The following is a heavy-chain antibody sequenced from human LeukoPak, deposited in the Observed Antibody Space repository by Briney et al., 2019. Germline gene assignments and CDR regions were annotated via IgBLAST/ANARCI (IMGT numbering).Heavy chain of an antibody. V-gene: IGHV4-59*01. CDR1: GGSISSYY. J-gene: IGHJ6*02. Sequence: PSETLSLTCTVSGGSISSYYWSWIRQPPGKGLEWIGYIHYSGSTNYSPSLKGRVTISVDTSKRQFSLNLTSVTAADTAVYYCARDLGYYGPRYGMDVWGQGTTVTVSS. CDR3: ARDLGYYGPRYGMDV. D-gene: IGHD3-10*01. CDR2: IHYSGST.